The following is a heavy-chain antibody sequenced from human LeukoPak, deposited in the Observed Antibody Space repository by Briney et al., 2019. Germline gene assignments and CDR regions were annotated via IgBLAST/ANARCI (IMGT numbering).Heavy chain of an antibody. CDR2: IYYSGST. CDR3: VRVRRDYDSSGYYPHYFDY. V-gene: IGHV4-59*01. D-gene: IGHD3-22*01. Sequence: SETLSLTCTVSGGSISSYYWSWIRQPPGKGLEWIGYIYYSGSTNYNPSLKSRVTISVDTSKNQFSLKLSSVTAADTAVYYCVRVRRDYDSSGYYPHYFDYWGQGTLVTVSS. J-gene: IGHJ4*02. CDR1: GGSISSYY.